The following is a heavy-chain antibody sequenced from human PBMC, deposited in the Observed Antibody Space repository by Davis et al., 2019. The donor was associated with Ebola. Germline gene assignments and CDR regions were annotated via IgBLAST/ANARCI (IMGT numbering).Heavy chain of an antibody. CDR1: GFTFSSYW. D-gene: IGHD2-2*01. J-gene: IGHJ6*04. V-gene: IGHV3-7*01. CDR2: IKQDGSEK. Sequence: GGSLRLSCAASGFTFSSYWMSWVRQAPGKGLEWVANIKQDGSEKYYVDSVKGRFTISRDNAKNSLYLQMNSLRAEDTAVYYCAKDNGSTRNDYYYYYGMDVWGKGTTVTVSS. CDR3: AKDNGSTRNDYYYYYGMDV.